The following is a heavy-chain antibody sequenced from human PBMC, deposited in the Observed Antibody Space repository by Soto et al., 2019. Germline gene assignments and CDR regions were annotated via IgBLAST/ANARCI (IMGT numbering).Heavy chain of an antibody. CDR2: ISSSSSYI. Sequence: GGSLRLSCAASGFTFSLYAMNWVRQAPGKGLEWVSSISSSSSYIYYADSVKGRFTISRDNSKNTLYLQMNSLRAEDTAVYYCARADRVVAATLGKNYYYYGMDVWGQGTTVTVSS. CDR1: GFTFSLYA. D-gene: IGHD2-15*01. CDR3: ARADRVVAATLGKNYYYYGMDV. J-gene: IGHJ6*02. V-gene: IGHV3-21*01.